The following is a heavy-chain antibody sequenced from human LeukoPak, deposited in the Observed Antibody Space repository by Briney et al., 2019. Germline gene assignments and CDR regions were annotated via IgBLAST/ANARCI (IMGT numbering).Heavy chain of an antibody. V-gene: IGHV4-39*07. D-gene: IGHD5-12*01. CDR3: ARELVATRSNMDV. J-gene: IGHJ6*03. Sequence: SETLSLTCTVSGGSISSSSYYWGWIRQPPGKGLEWFGSIYYSGSTYYNPSLKRRVTISVDTSKNQFSLKLSSVTAADTAVYYCARELVATRSNMDVWGKGTTVTVSS. CDR1: GGSISSSSYY. CDR2: IYYSGST.